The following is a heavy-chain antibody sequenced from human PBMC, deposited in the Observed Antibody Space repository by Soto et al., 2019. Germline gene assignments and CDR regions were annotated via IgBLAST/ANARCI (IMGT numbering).Heavy chain of an antibody. Sequence: GGSLRLSCAASGFTFSSYGMHWVRQAPGKGLEWVAVISYDGSNKYYADSVKGRFTISRDNSKNTLYLQMNSLRAEDTAVYYCATDFWSGLVDYWGQGTLVTVSS. J-gene: IGHJ4*02. CDR1: GFTFSSYG. D-gene: IGHD3-3*01. V-gene: IGHV3-30*03. CDR2: ISYDGSNK. CDR3: ATDFWSGLVDY.